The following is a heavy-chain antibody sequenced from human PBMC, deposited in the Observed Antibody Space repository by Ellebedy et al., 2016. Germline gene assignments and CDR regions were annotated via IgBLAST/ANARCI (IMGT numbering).Heavy chain of an antibody. CDR3: AREVKQWLVQSRVGRDDAFDI. V-gene: IGHV1-46*04. CDR1: GYTFTSYY. D-gene: IGHD6-19*01. Sequence: ASVKVSCKASGYTFTSYYMHWVRQAPGQGLEWMGIINPSGGSTSYAQKLQGRVIMTRDTSTSTVYMELSSLRTEDTAVYYCAREVKQWLVQSRVGRDDAFDIWGQGTMVTVSS. CDR2: INPSGGST. J-gene: IGHJ3*02.